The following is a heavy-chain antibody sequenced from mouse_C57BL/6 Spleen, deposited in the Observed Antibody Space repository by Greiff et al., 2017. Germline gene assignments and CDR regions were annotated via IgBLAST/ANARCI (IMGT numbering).Heavy chain of an antibody. J-gene: IGHJ3*01. CDR1: GYTFTSYW. CDR3: AMGDY. CDR2: IDPSDSYT. V-gene: IGHV1-59*01. Sequence: QVQLQQPGAELVRPGTSVKLSCKASGYTFTSYWMHWVKQRPGQGLEWIGVIDPSDSYTNYNQKFKGKATLTVDTSSSTAYMQLSSLTSEDSAVYYCAMGDYWGQGTLDTVSA.